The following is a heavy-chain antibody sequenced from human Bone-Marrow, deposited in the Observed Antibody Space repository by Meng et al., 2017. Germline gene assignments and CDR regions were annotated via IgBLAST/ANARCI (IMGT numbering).Heavy chain of an antibody. V-gene: IGHV4-31*01. J-gene: IGHJ4*02. Sequence: QGQLQESGPGLVKPSQTPSLTCTVSGGSISSGGYYWSWIRQHPGKGLEWIGYIYYSGSTYYNPSLKSLVTISVDTSKNQFSLKLSSVTAADTAVYYCARVGYSGSRVTSYYFDYWGQGTLVTVSS. CDR1: GGSISSGGYY. D-gene: IGHD1-26*01. CDR2: IYYSGST. CDR3: ARVGYSGSRVTSYYFDY.